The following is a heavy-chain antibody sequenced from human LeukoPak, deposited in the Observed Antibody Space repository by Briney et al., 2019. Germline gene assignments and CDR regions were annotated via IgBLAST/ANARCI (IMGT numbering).Heavy chain of an antibody. Sequence: ASVTVSCKASGYTFTSYYIHWVRQAPGQGLEWVGIINPSGGSTTYAQKFQGRVTMTRDTSTSTVYMELSSLRSEDTAVYYCAREARVVPAAILNYWGQGTLVTVSS. CDR2: INPSGGST. D-gene: IGHD2-2*02. CDR3: AREARVVPAAILNY. V-gene: IGHV1-46*01. CDR1: GYTFTSYY. J-gene: IGHJ4*02.